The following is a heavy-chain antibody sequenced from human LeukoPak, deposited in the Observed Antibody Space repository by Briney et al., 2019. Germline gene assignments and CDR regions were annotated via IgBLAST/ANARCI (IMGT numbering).Heavy chain of an antibody. CDR2: ISSSSSTI. V-gene: IGHV3-48*01. CDR1: GFTFNTYS. Sequence: GGSLRLSCEASGFTFNTYSMNWARQAPGKGLEWVSYISSSSSTIYYADSVKGRFTISRDNAKNSLYLQMNSLRAGDTAVYYCARGRLMGSGLPAIDYWGQGTLVTVSS. D-gene: IGHD3-10*01. J-gene: IGHJ4*02. CDR3: ARGRLMGSGLPAIDY.